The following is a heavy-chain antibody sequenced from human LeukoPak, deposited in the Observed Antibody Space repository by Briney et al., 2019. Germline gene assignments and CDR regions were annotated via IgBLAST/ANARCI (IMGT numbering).Heavy chain of an antibody. Sequence: PSETLSLTCTVSGGSISSSNYYWGWIRQPPGKGLEWIGTMYYSGRTYYNPSLKSRVTISVDTSKNQFYLKLSSMTAADTAVYYCARVTAGMKWLHQARGPRHFDYWGQGTLVTVSS. J-gene: IGHJ4*02. CDR3: ARVTAGMKWLHQARGPRHFDY. D-gene: IGHD5-24*01. CDR2: MYYSGRT. CDR1: GGSISSSNYY. V-gene: IGHV4-39*07.